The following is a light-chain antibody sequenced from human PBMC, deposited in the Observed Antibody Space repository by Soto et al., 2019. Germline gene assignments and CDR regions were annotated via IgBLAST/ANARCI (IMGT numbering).Light chain of an antibody. CDR3: SSYTTSSPPVL. J-gene: IGLJ2*01. Sequence: QSALTQPASVSGSPGQSITISCTGTSSDVGGYNYVSWYQQHPGKAPKLMIYEVSNRPSGVSNRFSGSKSGNTASLTISGLQAEDEADYFCSSYTTSSPPVLFGGRTKLTVL. CDR1: SSDVGGYNY. V-gene: IGLV2-14*01. CDR2: EVS.